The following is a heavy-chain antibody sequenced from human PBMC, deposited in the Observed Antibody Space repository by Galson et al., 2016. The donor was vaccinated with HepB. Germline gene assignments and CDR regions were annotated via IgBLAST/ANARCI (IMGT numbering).Heavy chain of an antibody. CDR1: GFTVSNNY. CDR2: IYSGGGA. Sequence: SLRLSCAASGFTVSNNYMSWVRQAPGKGLEWVSLIYSGGGAYYADSVKGRFTISRDNSKNTLYLQMNSLRADDTAVYYCARGAEWLALWYFDYWGQGTQVTVSS. CDR3: ARGAEWLALWYFDY. J-gene: IGHJ4*02. D-gene: IGHD6-19*01. V-gene: IGHV3-66*01.